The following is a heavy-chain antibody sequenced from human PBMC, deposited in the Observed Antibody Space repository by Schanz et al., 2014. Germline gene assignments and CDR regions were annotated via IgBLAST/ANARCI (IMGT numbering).Heavy chain of an antibody. J-gene: IGHJ4*02. CDR2: MNPNRGNP. CDR1: GYTFISYG. V-gene: IGHV1-8*02. CDR3: ARGRTFDY. Sequence: QVQLVQSGAEVKKPGASVKVSCKASGYTFISYGISWVRQAPGQGLEWLGWMNPNRGNPGLTQKFRGRVTMTRNTATSTAYIDLHILTSEDTAVYYCARGRTFDYWGQGTLGAVST.